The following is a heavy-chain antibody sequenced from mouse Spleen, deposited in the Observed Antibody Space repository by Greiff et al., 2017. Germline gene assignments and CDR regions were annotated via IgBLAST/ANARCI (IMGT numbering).Heavy chain of an antibody. CDR1: GFTFSSYG. J-gene: IGHJ4*01. D-gene: IGHD2-1*01. CDR2: INSNGGST. V-gene: IGHV5-6-3*01. Sequence: EVQGVESGGGLVQPGGSLKLSCAASGFTFSSYGMSWVRQTPDKRLELVATINSNGGSTYYPDSVKGRFTISRDNAKNTLYLQMSSLKSEDTAMYYCARDLLRDAMDYWGQGTSVTVSS. CDR3: ARDLLRDAMDY.